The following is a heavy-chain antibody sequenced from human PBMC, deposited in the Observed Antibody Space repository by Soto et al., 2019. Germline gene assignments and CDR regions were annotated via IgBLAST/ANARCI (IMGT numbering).Heavy chain of an antibody. Sequence: QVTLKESGPVLVKPTETLTLTCTVSGFSLSNARMGVSWIRQPPGKALEWLAHIFSNDEKSYSTSLKSRLTISKDTSKSQVFLTMTNMDPVDTATYYCARFRVCSGGSCYGMDVWGQGTTVTVSS. J-gene: IGHJ6*02. CDR3: ARFRVCSGGSCYGMDV. D-gene: IGHD2-15*01. V-gene: IGHV2-26*01. CDR1: GFSLSNARMG. CDR2: IFSNDEK.